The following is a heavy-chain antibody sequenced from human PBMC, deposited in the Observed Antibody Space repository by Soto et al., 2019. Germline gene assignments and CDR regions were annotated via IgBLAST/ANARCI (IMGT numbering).Heavy chain of an antibody. Sequence: PGGSLRLSCAASGFTFSSYSMNWVRQAPGKGLEWVSSISSSSSYIYYADSVKGRFTISRDNAKNSLYLQMNSLRAEDTAVYYCARGAAAVPNQEDYYYYYMDVWGKGTTVTVSS. CDR1: GFTFSSYS. J-gene: IGHJ6*03. V-gene: IGHV3-21*01. CDR3: ARGAAAVPNQEDYYYYYMDV. D-gene: IGHD6-13*01. CDR2: ISSSSSYI.